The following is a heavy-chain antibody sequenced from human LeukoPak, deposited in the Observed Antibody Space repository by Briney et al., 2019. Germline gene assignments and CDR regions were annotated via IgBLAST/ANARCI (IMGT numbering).Heavy chain of an antibody. V-gene: IGHV3-23*01. CDR3: AKDPNRAVPGFFDY. CDR1: GFTFSSYA. D-gene: IGHD6-13*01. J-gene: IGHJ4*02. CDR2: ISGSGGST. Sequence: PGGSLRLSCAASGFTFSSYAMSWVRQAPGKGLEWVSAISGSGGSTYYADSVKGRFTISRDNSKNTLYLQMNSLRGDDTAIYYCAKDPNRAVPGFFDYWGQGTLVTVSS.